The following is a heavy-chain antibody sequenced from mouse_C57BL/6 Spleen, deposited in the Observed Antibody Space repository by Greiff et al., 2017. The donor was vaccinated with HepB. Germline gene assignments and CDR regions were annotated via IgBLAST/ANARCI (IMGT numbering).Heavy chain of an antibody. CDR1: GYAFTNYL. J-gene: IGHJ4*01. Sequence: QVQLQQSGAELVRPGTSVKVSCKASGYAFTNYLIEWVKQRPGQGLEWIGVINPGSGGTNYNEKFKGKATLTADKSSSTAYMQLSSLTSADSAVYFCAREGAGNYGEMDYWGQGTSVTVSS. D-gene: IGHD2-1*01. V-gene: IGHV1-54*01. CDR2: INPGSGGT. CDR3: AREGAGNYGEMDY.